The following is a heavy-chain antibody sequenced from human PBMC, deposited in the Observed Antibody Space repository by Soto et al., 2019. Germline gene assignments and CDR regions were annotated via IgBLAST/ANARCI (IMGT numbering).Heavy chain of an antibody. J-gene: IGHJ5*02. V-gene: IGHV4-30-4*01. D-gene: IGHD2-8*01. CDR3: ARGLGYCTNGGCYPLAPIDP. CDR1: GGSISSGDYY. Sequence: SETLSLTCTVSGGSISSGDYYWSWIRQPPGKGLEWIGYIYYSGSTYYNPSLKSRVTISVDTSKNQFSLKLSSVTAADTAVYYCARGLGYCTNGGCYPLAPIDPWVQGTLVTVSS. CDR2: IYYSGST.